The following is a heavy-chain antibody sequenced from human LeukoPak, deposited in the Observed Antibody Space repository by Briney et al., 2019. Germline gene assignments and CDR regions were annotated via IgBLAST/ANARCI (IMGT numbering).Heavy chain of an antibody. D-gene: IGHD3-22*01. Sequence: PGGSLRLSCTASGFTFSGYSMNWIRQAPGKGLEWVSSFGTRSTSIYHAGSVKGRFAISRDNAKNSLYLQMNSLRAEDTAVYYCARDLYYYDSSGSKDLDYWGQGTLVTVSS. CDR3: ARDLYYYDSSGSKDLDY. V-gene: IGHV3-21*04. J-gene: IGHJ4*02. CDR2: FGTRSTSI. CDR1: GFTFSGYS.